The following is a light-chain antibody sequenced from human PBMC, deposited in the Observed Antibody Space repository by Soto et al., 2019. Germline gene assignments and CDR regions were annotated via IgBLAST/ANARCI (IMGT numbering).Light chain of an antibody. J-gene: IGKJ1*01. CDR1: QSVSCN. V-gene: IGKV3-15*01. CDR3: QKYDSVLGT. CDR2: CAS. Sequence: EIMMTQSPATLSVSPRERATLSCRASQSVSCNLSWYQQKPGQAPRILIYCASTRATGIPARFSGSGSGTDFTLTISSLQPEDVATYYCQKYDSVLGTFGQGTKVDIK.